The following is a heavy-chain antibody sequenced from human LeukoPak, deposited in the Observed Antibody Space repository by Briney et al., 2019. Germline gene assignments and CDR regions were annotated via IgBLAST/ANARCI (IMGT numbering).Heavy chain of an antibody. CDR2: ISAYNGNT. D-gene: IGHD6-19*01. CDR3: ARDLSLAVAGILGY. V-gene: IGHV1-18*01. J-gene: IGHJ4*02. Sequence: ASVKVSCEASGYTFTSYGISWVRQAPGQGLEWMGWISAYNGNTNYAQKLQGRVTMTTDTSTSTAYMELRSLRSDDTAVYYCARDLSLAVAGILGYWGQGTLVTVSS. CDR1: GYTFTSYG.